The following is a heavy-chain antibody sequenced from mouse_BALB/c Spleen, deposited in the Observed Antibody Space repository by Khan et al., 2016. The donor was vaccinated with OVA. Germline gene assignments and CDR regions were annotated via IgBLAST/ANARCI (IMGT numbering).Heavy chain of an antibody. V-gene: IGHV1S82*01. D-gene: IGHD4-1*01. J-gene: IGHJ2*01. Sequence: QVQLQQPGAELVRPGASVKLSCKASGYSFTSYWMNWVKQRPGQGLEWIGMIHPSDSETRLNQKFKDKDTLTVEKSCNTAYMQLSSPPPEHSAVYYCALNWDEDYSVDYWCQGSTLTVPS. CDR2: IHPSDSET. CDR1: GYSFTSYW. CDR3: ALNWDEDYSVDY.